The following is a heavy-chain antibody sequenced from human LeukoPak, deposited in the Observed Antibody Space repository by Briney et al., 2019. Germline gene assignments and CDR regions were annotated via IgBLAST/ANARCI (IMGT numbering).Heavy chain of an antibody. CDR2: ISAYNGNT. V-gene: IGHV1-18*01. J-gene: IGHJ4*02. CDR3: ARAGRNIVVVPAANDY. CDR1: GYTFTSYG. Sequence: ASVKVSCKASGYTFTSYGISWVRQAPGQGLEWMGWISAYNGNTSYAQKLQGRVTMTTDTSTSTAYMELRSLRSDDTAVYYCARAGRNIVVVPAANDYWGQGTLVTVSS. D-gene: IGHD2-2*01.